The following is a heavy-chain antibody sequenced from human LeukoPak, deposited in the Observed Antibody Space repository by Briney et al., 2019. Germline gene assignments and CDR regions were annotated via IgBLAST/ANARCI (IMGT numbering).Heavy chain of an antibody. J-gene: IGHJ3*02. Sequence: SETLSLTCAVSGGSISSSNWWSWVRQPPGKGLEWIGEIYHSGSTNYNPSLKSRVTISVDKSKNQFSLKLSSVTAADTAVYYCARGVSGYSSSWYGNDAFDIWGQGTMVTVSS. V-gene: IGHV4-4*02. CDR2: IYHSGST. CDR1: GGSISSSNW. D-gene: IGHD6-13*01. CDR3: ARGVSGYSSSWYGNDAFDI.